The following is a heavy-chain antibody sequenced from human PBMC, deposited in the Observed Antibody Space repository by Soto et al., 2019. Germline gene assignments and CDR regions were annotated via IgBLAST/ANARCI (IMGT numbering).Heavy chain of an antibody. CDR2: ISGSGGST. CDR1: GFTFSSYA. J-gene: IGHJ6*03. CDR3: AKADSSSPYYYYYYYMDV. Sequence: EVQLLESGGGLVQPGGSLRLSCAASGFTFSSYAMSWVRQAPGKGLEWVSAISGSGGSTYYADSVKGRFTISRDNSKNTLYLQMNSLRAEDTAVYYCAKADSSSPYYYYYYYMDVWGKGTTVTVSS. D-gene: IGHD6-6*01. V-gene: IGHV3-23*01.